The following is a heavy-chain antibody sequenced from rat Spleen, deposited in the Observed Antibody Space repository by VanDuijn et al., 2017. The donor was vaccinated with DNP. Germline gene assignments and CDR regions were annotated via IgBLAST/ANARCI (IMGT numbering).Heavy chain of an antibody. V-gene: IGHV2-1*01. CDR1: GFSLTIYS. CDR2: IQSGGNT. Sequence: QVQLKESGPGLVQPSQTLSLTCTVAGFSLTIYSVHWVRQPPGTGLGWMGRIQSGGNTDYNSALKSRLYISRDTSTTQVFLKMNSVQXEDTAIXFCARSXXTVXXXGAXXXWG. CDR3: ARSXXTVXXXGAXXX. J-gene: IGHJ4*01. D-gene: IGHD1-1*01.